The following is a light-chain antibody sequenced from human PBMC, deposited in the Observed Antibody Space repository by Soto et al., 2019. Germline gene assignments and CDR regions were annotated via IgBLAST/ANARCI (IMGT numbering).Light chain of an antibody. Sequence: DIQMTQSPSSLSASVGDRVTITCRASQSIANYLNWYQQKPGTAPKLLIFAASSLQTGVPSRFSGSGSRTEFTLTISSLQPDDFATYYCQHYASFSGTFGRGTKVDIK. CDR2: AAS. V-gene: IGKV1-39*01. CDR3: QHYASFSGT. CDR1: QSIANY. J-gene: IGKJ1*01.